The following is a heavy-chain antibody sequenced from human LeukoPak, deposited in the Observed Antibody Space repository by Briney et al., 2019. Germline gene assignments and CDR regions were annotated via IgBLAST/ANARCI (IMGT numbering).Heavy chain of an antibody. CDR1: GYTFTGYY. V-gene: IGHV1-2*02. Sequence: ASVTVSCKASGYTFTGYYMHWVRQAPGQGLEWMGWINPNSGGTSYAQKFQGRVTMTRDTSISTAYMELSRLRSDDTAVYYCARDGVGGVYGDYGYFDLWGRGTLVTVSS. CDR2: INPNSGGT. D-gene: IGHD4-17*01. CDR3: ARDGVGGVYGDYGYFDL. J-gene: IGHJ2*01.